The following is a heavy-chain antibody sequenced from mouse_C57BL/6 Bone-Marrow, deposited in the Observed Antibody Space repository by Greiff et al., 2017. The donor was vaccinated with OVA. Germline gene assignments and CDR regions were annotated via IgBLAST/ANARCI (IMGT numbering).Heavy chain of an antibody. Sequence: VQLQQSGAELMKPGASVKLSCKATGYTFTGYWIEWVKQRPGHGLEWIGEILPGSGSTNYNEKFKGKATFTADTSSNTAYMHLSSLTTEDSAIYYCARCYRPYYDYDDWYFDVWGTGTTVTVSS. CDR2: ILPGSGST. CDR3: ARCYRPYYDYDDWYFDV. CDR1: GYTFTGYW. V-gene: IGHV1-9*01. J-gene: IGHJ1*03. D-gene: IGHD2-4*01.